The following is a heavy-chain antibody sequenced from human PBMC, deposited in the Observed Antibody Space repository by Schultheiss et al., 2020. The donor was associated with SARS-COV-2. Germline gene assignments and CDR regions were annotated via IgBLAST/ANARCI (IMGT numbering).Heavy chain of an antibody. Sequence: SETLSLTCTVSGGSVSSGSYYWGWIRQPPGKGLEWIGSIYHSGSTYYNPSLKSRVTISVDTSKNQFSLKLSSVTAADTAVYYCARQPNSGSLPFDYWGQGTLVTVSS. D-gene: IGHD1-26*01. J-gene: IGHJ4*02. V-gene: IGHV4-39*01. CDR2: IYHSGST. CDR3: ARQPNSGSLPFDY. CDR1: GGSVSSGSYY.